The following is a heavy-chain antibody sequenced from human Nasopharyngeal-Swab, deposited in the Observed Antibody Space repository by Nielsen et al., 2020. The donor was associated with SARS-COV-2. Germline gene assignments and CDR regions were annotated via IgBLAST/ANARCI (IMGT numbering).Heavy chain of an antibody. CDR3: ARSMVRGVKGPFDP. Sequence: GGSLRLSCAASGFTFSSYGMHWVRQAPGKGLEWVAVIWYDGSNKYYADSVKGRFTISRDNSKNTLYLQMNSLRAEGTAVYYCARSMVRGVKGPFDPWGQGTLVTVSS. D-gene: IGHD3-10*01. J-gene: IGHJ5*02. CDR2: IWYDGSNK. CDR1: GFTFSSYG. V-gene: IGHV3-33*01.